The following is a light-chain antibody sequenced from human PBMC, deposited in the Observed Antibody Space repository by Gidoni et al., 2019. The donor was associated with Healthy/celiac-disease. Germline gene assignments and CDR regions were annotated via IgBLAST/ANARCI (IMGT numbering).Light chain of an antibody. V-gene: IGKV3-15*01. CDR1: QSVSSN. Sequence: ELVMTQSPATLSVSPGERATLSCRASQSVSSNLAWYQQKPGQAPRLLIYGASTRAPGIPARFSGSGSGTEFTLTISSLQSEDFAVYYCQQYNNWPPDTFGGGTKVEIK. CDR3: QQYNNWPPDT. CDR2: GAS. J-gene: IGKJ4*01.